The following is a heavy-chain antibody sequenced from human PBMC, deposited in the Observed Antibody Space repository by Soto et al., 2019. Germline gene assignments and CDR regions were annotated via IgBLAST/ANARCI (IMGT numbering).Heavy chain of an antibody. J-gene: IGHJ4*02. CDR3: ARVHSSTFSWDYLDY. Sequence: ASVKGSCKASGYTFTSYDINWVRQATVQGLEWMGWMNPNSGNTGYAQKFQGRVTMTRNTSISTAYMELSSLRSEDTAVYYCARVHSSTFSWDYLDYWGQGIQVTVSS. CDR1: GYTFTSYD. V-gene: IGHV1-8*01. CDR2: MNPNSGNT. D-gene: IGHD1-1*01.